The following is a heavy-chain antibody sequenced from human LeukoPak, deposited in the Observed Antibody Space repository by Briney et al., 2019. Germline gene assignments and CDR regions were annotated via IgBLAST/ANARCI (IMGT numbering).Heavy chain of an antibody. Sequence: PSETLSLTCTVSGGSISGSTYFWGWIRQPPGKGLEWIGEINHSGSTNYNPSLKSRVTISVDTSKNQFSLKLSSVTAADTAVYYCARGRPPRYIVVVVAATVGGWFDPWGQGTLVTVYS. CDR1: GGSISGSTYF. CDR3: ARGRPPRYIVVVVAATVGGWFDP. J-gene: IGHJ5*02. V-gene: IGHV4-39*07. D-gene: IGHD2-15*01. CDR2: INHSGST.